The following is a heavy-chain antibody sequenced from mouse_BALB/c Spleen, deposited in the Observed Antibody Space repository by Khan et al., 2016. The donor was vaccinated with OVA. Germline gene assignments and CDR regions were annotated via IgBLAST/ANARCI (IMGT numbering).Heavy chain of an antibody. CDR3: ARVYDYEGYFDV. CDR1: GFSLTNYG. Sequence: QVQLKQSGPGLVQPSQSLSITCTVSGFSLTNYGVHWIRQPPGKGLEWLGVIWSGGSTDYNTAFISRLNISKDNSKSQVFFKMSSLQADDTAIYYCARVYDYEGYFDVWGAGTAVTVSS. D-gene: IGHD2-4*01. J-gene: IGHJ1*01. CDR2: IWSGGST. V-gene: IGHV2-4*02.